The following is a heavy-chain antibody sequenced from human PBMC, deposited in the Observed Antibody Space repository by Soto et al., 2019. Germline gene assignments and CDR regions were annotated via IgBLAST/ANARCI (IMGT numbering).Heavy chain of an antibody. D-gene: IGHD1-26*01. V-gene: IGHV3-21*01. Sequence: PGGSLRLSCAASGFTFSSYSMNWVRQAPGKGLEWVSSISSSSSYIYYADSVKGRFTISRDNAKNSLYLQMNSLRAEDTAVYYCASSSGSYLIRLQTLEYWGQGTLVTVSS. CDR1: GFTFSSYS. CDR3: ASSSGSYLIRLQTLEY. J-gene: IGHJ4*02. CDR2: ISSSSSYI.